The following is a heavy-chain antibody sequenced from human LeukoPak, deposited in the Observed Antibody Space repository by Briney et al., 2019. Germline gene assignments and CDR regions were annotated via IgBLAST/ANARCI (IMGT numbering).Heavy chain of an antibody. D-gene: IGHD1-26*01. CDR1: GGSISSYY. Sequence: SETLSLTCTVSGGSISSYYWSWIRQPAGKGLEWIGRIYTSGSTNYNPSLKSRVTMSVDTSKNQFSLKLSSVTAADTAVYYCARDRWSYTHYYMDVWGQGTTVTVSS. CDR3: ARDRWSYTHYYMDV. CDR2: IYTSGST. V-gene: IGHV4-4*07. J-gene: IGHJ6*03.